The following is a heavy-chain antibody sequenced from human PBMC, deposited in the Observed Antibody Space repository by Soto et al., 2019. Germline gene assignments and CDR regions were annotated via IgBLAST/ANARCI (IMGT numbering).Heavy chain of an antibody. Sequence: VVSLRISCAASGFTFSSYTMNWVRQAPGKGLEWVSSISSSSTYIYYGESAKGRFTISRDNAKNSLYLQMNSLRAEDTAVYYCARDPLVSGWYQPFDYWGQGTLVTVSS. CDR3: ARDPLVSGWYQPFDY. D-gene: IGHD6-19*01. J-gene: IGHJ4*02. CDR1: GFTFSSYT. CDR2: ISSSSTYI. V-gene: IGHV3-21*01.